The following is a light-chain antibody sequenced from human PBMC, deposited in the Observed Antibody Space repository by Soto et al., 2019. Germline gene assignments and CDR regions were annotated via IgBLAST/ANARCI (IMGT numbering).Light chain of an antibody. CDR3: QQYGSSLGT. J-gene: IGKJ3*01. V-gene: IGKV3-20*01. CDR1: QSVSSNF. Sequence: EIVLTQSPGTLSLSPGERATLSCRASQSVSSNFLAWYQQKPGQAPRLLIYGASSRATGIPDRFSGSGSGTDFTLTISSLEPEDFAVYYCQQYGSSLGTFGPGT. CDR2: GAS.